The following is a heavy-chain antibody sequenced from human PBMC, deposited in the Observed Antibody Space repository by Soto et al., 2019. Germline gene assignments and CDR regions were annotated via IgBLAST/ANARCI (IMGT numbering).Heavy chain of an antibody. CDR3: ARQHGELELPYFDY. J-gene: IGHJ4*02. V-gene: IGHV6-1*01. Sequence: SQTLSLTCAISGDSVSSNSAAWNWIRQSPSRGLEWLGRTYYRSKWYNDYAVSVKSRITINPDTSKNRFSLQLNSVTPEDTAVYYCARQHGELELPYFDYWGQGTLVTVSS. CDR1: GDSVSSNSAA. CDR2: TYYRSKWYN. D-gene: IGHD1-7*01.